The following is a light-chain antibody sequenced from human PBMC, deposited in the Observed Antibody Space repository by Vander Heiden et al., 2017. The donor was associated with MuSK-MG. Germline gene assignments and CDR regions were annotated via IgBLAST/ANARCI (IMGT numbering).Light chain of an antibody. CDR2: GGS. V-gene: IGKV3-15*01. J-gene: IGKJ4*01. CDR3: QQENNCPIT. Sequence: EIVMTQSPATLSVSPGETATLSCRASQSISSSLAWYLQKPGQAPRLLIDGGSTRATGIPARFSGSGSGTEFTLTISSLQSEDFAVYYCQQENNCPITFGGGTKVEIK. CDR1: QSISSS.